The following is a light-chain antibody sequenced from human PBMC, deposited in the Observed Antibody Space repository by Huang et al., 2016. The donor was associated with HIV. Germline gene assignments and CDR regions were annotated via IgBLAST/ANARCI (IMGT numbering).Light chain of an antibody. Sequence: IQLTQLPSSLSASVGDRVTITCRASHDINSNLAWYQQRPGEAPKRLFYAASTLQSGVPSRVSGIGSGTVFILTINDLQPEDFATYYCQQFNNFLFGPGTKVDVK. CDR2: AAS. J-gene: IGKJ3*01. CDR1: HDINSN. CDR3: QQFNNFL. V-gene: IGKV1-9*01.